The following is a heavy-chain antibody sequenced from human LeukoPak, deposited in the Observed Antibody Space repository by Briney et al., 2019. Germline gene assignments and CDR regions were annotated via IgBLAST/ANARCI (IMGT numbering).Heavy chain of an antibody. Sequence: GGSLRLSCPASGFTFSNYGMHWVRQAPGKGLEYVSAISSNGGSTYYADSVKGRFTISRDNSKNTLYLQMSSLRAEDTAVYYCVKGRGYSYENLYDYWGQGTLVTVSS. CDR3: VKGRGYSYENLYDY. CDR2: ISSNGGST. CDR1: GFTFSNYG. D-gene: IGHD5-18*01. V-gene: IGHV3-64D*09. J-gene: IGHJ4*02.